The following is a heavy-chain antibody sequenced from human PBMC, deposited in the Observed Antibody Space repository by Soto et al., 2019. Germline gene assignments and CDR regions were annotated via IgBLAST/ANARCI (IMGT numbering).Heavy chain of an antibody. J-gene: IGHJ6*04. Sequence: PSETLSLTCTVSGGSISSSSYYWGWIRQPPGKGLEWIGSIYYSGSTYYNPSLKSRVTISVDTSKNQFSLKLSSVTAADTAVYYCARQGSPPPLYYYGMDVWGKGTTVTVSS. CDR1: GGSISSSSYY. D-gene: IGHD3-10*01. CDR3: ARQGSPPPLYYYGMDV. V-gene: IGHV4-39*01. CDR2: IYYSGST.